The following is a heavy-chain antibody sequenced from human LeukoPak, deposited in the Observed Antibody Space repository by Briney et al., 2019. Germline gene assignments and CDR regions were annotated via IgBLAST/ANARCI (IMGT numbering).Heavy chain of an antibody. J-gene: IGHJ4*02. Sequence: SETLSLTCTVSGGSISSYYWSWTRQPPGKGLEWIGYIYYSGSTNYNPSLKSRVTISVDTSKNQFSLKLSSVTAADTAVYYCARAFSSGWYPYSIGGLWFDYWGQGTLVTVSS. CDR2: IYYSGST. CDR1: GGSISSYY. D-gene: IGHD6-19*01. V-gene: IGHV4-59*01. CDR3: ARAFSSGWYPYSIGGLWFDY.